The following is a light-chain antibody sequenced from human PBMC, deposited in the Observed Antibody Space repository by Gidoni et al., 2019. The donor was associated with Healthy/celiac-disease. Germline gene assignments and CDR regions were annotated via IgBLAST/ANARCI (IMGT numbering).Light chain of an antibody. J-gene: IGKJ4*01. Sequence: EIVLTQSPATLSLSPGERATPSCRARQSVSSYLAWYQQKPGQPPRLLINDASNRATGIPARCSGSGSGTDFTLTISSLEPEDFAVYYCQQRSNWPPLTFGGGTKVEIK. CDR1: QSVSSY. CDR3: QQRSNWPPLT. CDR2: DAS. V-gene: IGKV3-11*01.